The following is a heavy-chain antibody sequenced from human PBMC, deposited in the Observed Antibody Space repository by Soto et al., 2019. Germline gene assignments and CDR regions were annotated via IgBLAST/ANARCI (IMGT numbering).Heavy chain of an antibody. CDR1: GGSINSGDSY. J-gene: IGHJ6*02. CDR2: IYYTGNT. D-gene: IGHD3-10*01. CDR3: ARDLGPGYYYGSAPRDYGMDV. Sequence: SETLSLTCSVSGGSINSGDSYWNWIRQNPGKGLEWIGFIYYTGNTYCNPSLRSRCSMSLDTSENQFSLKLSSVTAADTAVYYCARDLGPGYYYGSAPRDYGMDVWGQGTTVTVSS. V-gene: IGHV4-31*03.